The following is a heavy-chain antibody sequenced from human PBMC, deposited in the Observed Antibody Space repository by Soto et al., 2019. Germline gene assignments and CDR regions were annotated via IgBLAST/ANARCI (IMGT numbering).Heavy chain of an antibody. CDR3: VPGSTLYFCDDI. CDR1: GYTLTELS. J-gene: IGHJ3*02. CDR2: FDPEDGET. Sequence: GASVKVSCKVSGYTLTELSMHWVRQAPGKGLEWMGGFDPEDGETIYAQKFQGRVTMTEDTSTDTAYMQLSSLRIRGPAICKCVPGSTLYFCDDI. V-gene: IGHV1-24*01. D-gene: IGHD3-10*01.